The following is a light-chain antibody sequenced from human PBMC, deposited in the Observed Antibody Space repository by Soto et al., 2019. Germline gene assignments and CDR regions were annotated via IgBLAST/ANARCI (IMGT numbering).Light chain of an antibody. V-gene: IGLV2-11*01. Sequence: QSALIQPPSVSGSPGQSVTISCTGTSSDVGSYDYVSWYQQHPGTVPKPMIYNVNTRPSGVPDRFSGSKSGNTASMTISGLQAEDEADYYCCSDAVSRTYVFGPGTKLTVL. CDR1: SSDVGSYDY. CDR2: NVN. J-gene: IGLJ1*01. CDR3: CSDAVSRTYV.